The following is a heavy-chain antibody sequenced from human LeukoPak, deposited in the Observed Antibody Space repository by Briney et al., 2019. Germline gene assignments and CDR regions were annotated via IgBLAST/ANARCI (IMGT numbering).Heavy chain of an antibody. CDR1: GFTFSSYW. D-gene: IGHD3-22*01. CDR2: IKQDGSEK. V-gene: IGHV3-7*01. J-gene: IGHJ4*02. CDR3: ARDPDYYDNSGYYPMFDY. Sequence: PGGSLRLSCAASGFTFSSYWMSWVRQAPGKGLEWAANIKQDGSEKYYVDSVKGRFTISRDNAKNSLYLQMNSLRAEDTAVYYCARDPDYYDNSGYYPMFDYWSQGTLVTVSS.